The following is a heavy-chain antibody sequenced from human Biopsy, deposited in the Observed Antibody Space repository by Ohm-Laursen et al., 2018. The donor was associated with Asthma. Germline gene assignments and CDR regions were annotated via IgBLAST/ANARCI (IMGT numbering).Heavy chain of an antibody. D-gene: IGHD5-12*01. V-gene: IGHV1-69*13. J-gene: IGHJ6*02. CDR2: LIPVLGTP. Sequence: PVKVSCKASGDSFSNYAISWVRQAPGQGLERMGGLIPVLGTPDHAQMFEGRVTITADESTSTAYMELSSLSSEDTAVYYCARGYSGSDRIVYYYSGLEVWGQGTTVTVSS. CDR3: ARGYSGSDRIVYYYSGLEV. CDR1: GDSFSNYA.